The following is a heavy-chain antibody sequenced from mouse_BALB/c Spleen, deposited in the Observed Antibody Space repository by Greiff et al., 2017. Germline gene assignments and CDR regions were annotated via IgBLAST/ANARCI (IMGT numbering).Heavy chain of an antibody. CDR1: GYTFTDYY. V-gene: IGHV1-84*02. D-gene: IGHD2-3*01. CDR2: IYPGSGNT. Sequence: QVQLKESGPELVKPGASVKISCKASGYTFTDYYINWVKQKPGQGLEWIGWIYPGSGNTKYNEKFKGKATLTVDTSSSTAYMQLSSLTSEDTAVYFCARLGDGYYYYAMDYWGQGTSVTVSS. J-gene: IGHJ4*01. CDR3: ARLGDGYYYYAMDY.